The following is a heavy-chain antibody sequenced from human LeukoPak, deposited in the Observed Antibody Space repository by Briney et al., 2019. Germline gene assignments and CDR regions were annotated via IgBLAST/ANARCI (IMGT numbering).Heavy chain of an antibody. CDR1: GGSFSVYY. CDR2: INHSGST. CDR3: ASYRSVGNFDY. V-gene: IGHV4-34*01. D-gene: IGHD6-19*01. J-gene: IGHJ4*02. Sequence: SETLSLTCAVYGGSFSVYYWSWIRQPPGKGLEWVGEINHSGSTNYNPSLKSRVTISVDTSKNQFSLKLSSVTAADTAVYYCASYRSVGNFDYWGQGTLVTVSS.